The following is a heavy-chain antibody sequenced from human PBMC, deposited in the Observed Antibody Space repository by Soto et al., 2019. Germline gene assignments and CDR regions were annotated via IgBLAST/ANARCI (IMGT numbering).Heavy chain of an antibody. CDR3: ARESVENWSFEAH. CDR1: GAYVSDFS. D-gene: IGHD1-1*01. CDR2: ITVNGIT. J-gene: IGHJ1*01. V-gene: IGHV4-4*07. Sequence: QVQQLESGTGLVKPWDTLSLTSTVSGAYVSDFSWSWIRQPAGKGLEWIGRITVNGITQYPPSFRIRGTMSMDTSRNQVSLNLQSATAADTASYCCARESVENWSFEAHWGQGTLVTVSS.